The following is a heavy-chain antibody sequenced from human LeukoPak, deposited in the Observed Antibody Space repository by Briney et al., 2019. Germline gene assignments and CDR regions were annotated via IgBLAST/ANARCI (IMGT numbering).Heavy chain of an antibody. Sequence: GGSLRLSCAASGFTFSNYGMHWVRQAPGKGLEWVAFIRYDGNNEYYADSVKGRFTVSRDSSKNTLYLQMNSLRAEDTAVYYCARGDRNGWYFDDWGQGVLVTVSS. V-gene: IGHV3-30*02. J-gene: IGHJ4*02. CDR3: ARGDRNGWYFDD. CDR2: IRYDGNNE. CDR1: GFTFSNYG. D-gene: IGHD6-19*01.